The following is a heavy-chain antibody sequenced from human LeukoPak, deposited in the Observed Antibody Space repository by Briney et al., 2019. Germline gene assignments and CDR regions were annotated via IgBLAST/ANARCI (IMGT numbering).Heavy chain of an antibody. Sequence: SETLSLTCTVSGGSISSYYWSWIRQPPGKGLEWIGRIYTSGSTNYNPSLKSRVTMSVDTSKNQFSLKLSSVTAADTAVYYCARLNYDFWSGYATDDAFDIWGQGTMVTVSS. CDR3: ARLNYDFWSGYATDDAFDI. J-gene: IGHJ3*02. CDR1: GGSISSYY. CDR2: IYTSGST. D-gene: IGHD3-3*01. V-gene: IGHV4-4*07.